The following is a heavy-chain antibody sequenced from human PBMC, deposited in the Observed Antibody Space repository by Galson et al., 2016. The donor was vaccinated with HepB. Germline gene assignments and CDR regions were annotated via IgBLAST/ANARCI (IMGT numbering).Heavy chain of an antibody. CDR1: GGSISNSYW. J-gene: IGHJ5*02. CDR3: ARVSVIGVVLIPDP. D-gene: IGHD3-3*01. Sequence: SETLSLTCAVSGGSISNSYWWTWVRQPPGKGLEWIGEIYHSGSTKYNPSLKSRVTISVDSSKNHFSLNLTSVTAADTAVYYCARVSVIGVVLIPDPWGQGTLVTVSA. CDR2: IYHSGST. V-gene: IGHV4-4*02.